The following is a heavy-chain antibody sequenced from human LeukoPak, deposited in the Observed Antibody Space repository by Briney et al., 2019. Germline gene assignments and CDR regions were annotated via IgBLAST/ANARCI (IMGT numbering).Heavy chain of an antibody. CDR2: IYNSGTT. CDR1: GFTVSSNY. CDR3: ARSIVRGVRSPFDY. D-gene: IGHD3-10*01. V-gene: IGHV3-53*01. Sequence: GGSLRLSCAGSGFTVSSNYMTWVRQAPGKGLEWVSVIYNSGTTSYADSVKGRFTISRDNSKNTLYLQMNSLRAEDTAVYYCARSIVRGVRSPFDYSGQGTLVTVSS. J-gene: IGHJ4*02.